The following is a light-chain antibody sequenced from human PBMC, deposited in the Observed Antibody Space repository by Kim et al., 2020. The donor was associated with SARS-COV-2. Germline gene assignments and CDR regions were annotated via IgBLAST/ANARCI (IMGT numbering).Light chain of an antibody. CDR1: SSNIASNY. CDR3: QSYDDSNRWV. Sequence: KTVTTSCTGSSSNIASNYVQWYQQRPDSATTTVIYEDNERPSGVPDRFSGSIDSSSNSASLTISGLKTEDEADYYCQSYDDSNRWVFGGGTKVTVL. V-gene: IGLV6-57*02. CDR2: EDN. J-gene: IGLJ3*02.